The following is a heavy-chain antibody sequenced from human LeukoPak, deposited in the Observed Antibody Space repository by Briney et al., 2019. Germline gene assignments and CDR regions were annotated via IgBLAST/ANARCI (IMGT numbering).Heavy chain of an antibody. Sequence: VGSLRLSCAASGFTFRDYWMHWVRQVPGKGLLWVSHINSDGSITDYADSVKGRFTISRDNARNTLSLQMDGLRVEDTAVYYCARNPTGDYDYWGQGALVTVSS. V-gene: IGHV3-74*01. CDR3: ARNPTGDYDY. CDR2: INSDGSIT. CDR1: GFTFRDYW. J-gene: IGHJ4*02. D-gene: IGHD2-8*02.